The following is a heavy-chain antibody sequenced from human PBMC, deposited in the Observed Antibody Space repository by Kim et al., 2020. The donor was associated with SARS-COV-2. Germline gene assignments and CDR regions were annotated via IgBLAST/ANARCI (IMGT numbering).Heavy chain of an antibody. CDR1: GFTFSSYS. Sequence: GGSLRLSCAASGFTFSSYSMNWVRQAPGKGLEWVSSISSSSSYIYYADSVKGRFTISRDNAKNSLYLQMNSLRAEDTAVYYCARVPWDSSGYYYAHWGQGTLVTVSS. D-gene: IGHD3-22*01. CDR2: ISSSSSYI. J-gene: IGHJ4*02. CDR3: ARVPWDSSGYYYAH. V-gene: IGHV3-21*01.